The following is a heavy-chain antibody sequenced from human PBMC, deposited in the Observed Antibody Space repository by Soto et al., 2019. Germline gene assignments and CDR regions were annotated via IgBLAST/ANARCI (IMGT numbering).Heavy chain of an antibody. J-gene: IGHJ4*02. Sequence: PVGSLRLSCAASGFTFSSYAMSWVRQAPGKGLEWVSAISGSGGSTYYADSVKGRFTISRDNSKNTLYLQMNSLRAEDTAVYYCAKSPFVFLSIAAAGDFDYWGQGTLVTVSS. D-gene: IGHD6-13*01. V-gene: IGHV3-23*01. CDR3: AKSPFVFLSIAAAGDFDY. CDR1: GFTFSSYA. CDR2: ISGSGGST.